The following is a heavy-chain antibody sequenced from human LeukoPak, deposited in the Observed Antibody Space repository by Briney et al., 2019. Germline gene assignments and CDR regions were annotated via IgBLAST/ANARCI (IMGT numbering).Heavy chain of an antibody. CDR1: GFTVSSNY. CDR2: IYSGGST. V-gene: IGHV3-53*04. CDR3: ARAGREYDSWSGYLVGYYYMDV. Sequence: GGSLRLSCAASGFTVSSNYMSWVRQAPGKGLEWVSVIYSGGSTYYADSVKGRFTISRHNSKNTLYLQMNSLRAEDTAVYYCARAGREYDSWSGYLVGYYYMDVWGKGTTVTVSS. J-gene: IGHJ6*03. D-gene: IGHD3-3*01.